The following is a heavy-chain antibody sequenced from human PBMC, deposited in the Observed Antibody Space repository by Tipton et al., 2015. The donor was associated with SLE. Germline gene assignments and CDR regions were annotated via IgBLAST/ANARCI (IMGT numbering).Heavy chain of an antibody. J-gene: IGHJ3*02. D-gene: IGHD3-10*01. CDR3: AKIPTHITMVRGTPPHDAFES. V-gene: IGHV3-30-3*01. Sequence: SLRLSCSASGFTFCSYAMHWVRQAPGKGLEWVAVISYDGSNKYYADSVKGRFTISRDNSKNTLYLQMNSLRAEDTAVYYCAKIPTHITMVRGTPPHDAFESRGQGRLVTVSS. CDR1: GFTFCSYA. CDR2: ISYDGSNK.